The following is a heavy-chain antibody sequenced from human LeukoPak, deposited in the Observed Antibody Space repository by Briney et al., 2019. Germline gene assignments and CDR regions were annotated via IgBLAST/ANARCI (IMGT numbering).Heavy chain of an antibody. CDR3: ARLLRRDGYYGGWFDP. CDR1: GYTFTSYD. D-gene: IGHD5-24*01. CDR2: MNPNSGNT. V-gene: IGHV1-8*01. Sequence: ASVKVSCKASGYTFTSYDINWVRQATGQGLEWMGWMNPNSGNTGYAQKFQGRVTMTRNTSISTAYMELSSLRSEDTAVYYCARLLRRDGYYGGWFDPWGRGTLVTVSS. J-gene: IGHJ5*02.